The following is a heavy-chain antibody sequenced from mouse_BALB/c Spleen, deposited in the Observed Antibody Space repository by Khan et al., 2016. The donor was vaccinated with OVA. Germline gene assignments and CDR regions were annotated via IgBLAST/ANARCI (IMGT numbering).Heavy chain of an antibody. CDR1: GYSFTSYG. J-gene: IGHJ1*01. V-gene: IGHV9-3-1*01. Sequence: QIQLVQSGPEVKKPGETVKISCKASGYSFTSYGMNWVRQAPGKGLKWMGWINTYTGEPTYADDFKGRFAFSLETSASTAYLQINNLKNEDTAIYFCASGGYWYFDVWGAGTTVTVSS. D-gene: IGHD1-1*02. CDR3: ASGGYWYFDV. CDR2: INTYTGEP.